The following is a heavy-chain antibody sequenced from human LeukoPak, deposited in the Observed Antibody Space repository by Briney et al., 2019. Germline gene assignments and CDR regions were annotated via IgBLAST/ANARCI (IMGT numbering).Heavy chain of an antibody. CDR1: GFTSSIYD. CDR2: IGTAGDT. J-gene: IGHJ3*02. D-gene: IGHD5-18*01. CDR3: ARGVQLFTHDFDI. V-gene: IGHV3-13*01. Sequence: GGSLRLSCAASGFTSSIYDMHWVRQATGKGREWVSAIGTAGDTYYPGSVKGRFTISRESDKNSLYLQMNSLSAGDTAVSYCARGVQLFTHDFDIWGQGTMVTVSS.